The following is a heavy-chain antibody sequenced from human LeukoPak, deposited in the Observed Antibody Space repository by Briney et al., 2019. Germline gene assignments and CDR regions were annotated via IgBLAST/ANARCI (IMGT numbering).Heavy chain of an antibody. D-gene: IGHD6-19*01. CDR3: ARAGVLPGWYAGTDWYFDL. CDR1: GGTFSSYA. V-gene: IGHV1-8*02. J-gene: IGHJ2*01. Sequence: ASVKVSCKASGGTFSSYAISWVRQATGQGLEGMGWMNPNSGNTGYAQKFQGRVTMTRNTSISTAYMELSSLRSEDTAVYYCARAGVLPGWYAGTDWYFDLWGRGNLVTVSS. CDR2: MNPNSGNT.